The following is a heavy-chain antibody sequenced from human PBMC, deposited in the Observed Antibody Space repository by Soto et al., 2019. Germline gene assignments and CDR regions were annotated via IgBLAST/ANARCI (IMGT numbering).Heavy chain of an antibody. Sequence: ASVKVSCKASGYTFTALYMNWVRQAPGQGLEWMGWVNPNTGLTKLAQKFQGRVTMTRDTSISTAYMELTRLTSDDTAVYYCTTLRLDPWGQGTLVTV. CDR1: GYTFTALY. V-gene: IGHV1-2*02. D-gene: IGHD2-21*02. CDR3: TTLRLDP. CDR2: VNPNTGLT. J-gene: IGHJ5*02.